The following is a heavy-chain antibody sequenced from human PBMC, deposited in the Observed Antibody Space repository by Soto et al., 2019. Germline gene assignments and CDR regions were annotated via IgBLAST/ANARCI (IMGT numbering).Heavy chain of an antibody. V-gene: IGHV3-30*14. J-gene: IGHJ4*02. CDR1: GFSFSRYA. Sequence: PGGSLRLSCGASGFSFSRYAMNWVRQAPGKGLQWVAVVSYDSENDYYADSVKGRFTISRDNSKNTLYLQMNSLRVEDTAVYYCARDRDGLDYWGQGTLVTVS. CDR3: ARDRDGLDY. CDR2: VSYDSEND.